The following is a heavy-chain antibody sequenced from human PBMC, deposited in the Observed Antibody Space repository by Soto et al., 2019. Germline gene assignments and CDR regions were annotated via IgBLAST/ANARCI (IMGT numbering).Heavy chain of an antibody. CDR3: ARGGSYVFGLFAFDI. V-gene: IGHV3-74*01. D-gene: IGHD1-26*01. CDR1: GFTFSSYW. Sequence: EVQLVESGGGLVQPGGSLRLSCAASGFTFSSYWMHWVRQAPGKGLVWVSRINSDGSSTSYADSVKGRFTISRDNAKNTLYLQMNSLRAEDTAVYYCARGGSYVFGLFAFDIWGQGTMVTVSS. CDR2: INSDGSST. J-gene: IGHJ3*02.